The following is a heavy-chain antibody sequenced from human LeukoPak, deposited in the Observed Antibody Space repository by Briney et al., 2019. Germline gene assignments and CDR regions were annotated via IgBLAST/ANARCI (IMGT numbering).Heavy chain of an antibody. J-gene: IGHJ6*03. V-gene: IGHV6-1*01. CDR3: AREGILGNNYWRAINYYYYMDV. Sequence: SQTLSLTCAISGDSVSSNSAAWNWIRQSPSRGLEWLGRTYYRSKWYNDYAVSVKSRITINPDTSKNQFSLKLSSVTAADTAVYYCAREGILGNNYWRAINYYYYMDVWGKGTTVTISS. CDR2: TYYRSKWYN. CDR1: GDSVSSNSAA. D-gene: IGHD3-10*01.